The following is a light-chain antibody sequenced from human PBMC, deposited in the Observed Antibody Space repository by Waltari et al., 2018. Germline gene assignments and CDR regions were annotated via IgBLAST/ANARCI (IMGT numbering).Light chain of an antibody. CDR3: SSFTSSTTGI. CDR1: SSDSGGFNY. Sequence: SALTQPDSVSGSPGQPITISCSGISSDSGGFNYVSWYQQHPGEAPKVIIYDVTNRPSGVSNRFSGSKSGSSASLTISGLQPEDEADYYCSSFTSSTTGIFGGGTKLTVL. V-gene: IGLV2-14*03. J-gene: IGLJ2*01. CDR2: DVT.